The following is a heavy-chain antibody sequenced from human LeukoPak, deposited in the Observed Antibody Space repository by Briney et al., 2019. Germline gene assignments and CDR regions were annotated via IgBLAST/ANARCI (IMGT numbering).Heavy chain of an antibody. CDR3: ASWGEGALDN. V-gene: IGHV3-48*01. D-gene: IGHD1-26*01. J-gene: IGHJ4*02. Sequence: GGSLRLSFESSGFTFISYIMNWVRQAPGKGLEWISYISTSTTTIYYENSVKGRFTISRDNAKKSLYLQMNSLRVEDTGVYYCASWGEGALDNWGQGTLVTVSS. CDR1: GFTFISYI. CDR2: ISTSTTTI.